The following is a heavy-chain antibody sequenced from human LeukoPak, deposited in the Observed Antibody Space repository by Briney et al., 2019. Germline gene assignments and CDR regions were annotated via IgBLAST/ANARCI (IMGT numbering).Heavy chain of an antibody. CDR2: IWYDGSNK. CDR3: ASSTITATLDY. V-gene: IGHV3-33*01. J-gene: IGHJ4*02. Sequence: GGSLRLSCAASGFTFSRYGMHWVRQAPGKGLEWVAVIWYDGSNKYYADSVKGRFNISRDNSKNTLYPQMNSLRAEDTAVYYCASSTITATLDYWGQGTLVTVSS. CDR1: GFTFSRYG. D-gene: IGHD5-24*01.